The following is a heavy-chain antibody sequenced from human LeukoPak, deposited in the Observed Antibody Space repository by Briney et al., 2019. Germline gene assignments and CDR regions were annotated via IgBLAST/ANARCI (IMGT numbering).Heavy chain of an antibody. D-gene: IGHD5-18*01. CDR1: GFTFSSYA. J-gene: IGHJ4*02. CDR2: ISYDGSNK. CDR3: AKVRDTAMVLFDY. Sequence: PGGSLRLSCAASGFTFSSYAMHWVRQAPGKGLEWVAVISYDGSNKYYADSVKGRFTISRDNSKNTLYLQMNSLRAEDTAVYYCAKVRDTAMVLFDYWGQGTLVTVSS. V-gene: IGHV3-30-3*01.